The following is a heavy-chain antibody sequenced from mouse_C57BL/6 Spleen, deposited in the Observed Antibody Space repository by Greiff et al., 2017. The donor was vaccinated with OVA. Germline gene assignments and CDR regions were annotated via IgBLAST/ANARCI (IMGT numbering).Heavy chain of an antibody. CDR1: GYAFSSSW. CDR3: ARTDGGLDY. J-gene: IGHJ2*01. V-gene: IGHV1-82*01. CDR2: IYPGDGDT. Sequence: VQLQQSGPELVKPGASVKISCKASGYAFSSSWMNWVKQRPGKGLEWIGRIYPGDGDTNYNGKFKGKATLTADKSSSTAYMQLSSLTSEDSAVYFCARTDGGLDYWGQGTTLTVSS.